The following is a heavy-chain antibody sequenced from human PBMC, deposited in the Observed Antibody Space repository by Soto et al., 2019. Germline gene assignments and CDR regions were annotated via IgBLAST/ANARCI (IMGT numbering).Heavy chain of an antibody. V-gene: IGHV3-48*03. CDR1: GFTFSSYE. Sequence: GGSLRLSCAASGFTFSSYEMNWVRQAPGKGLEWVSYISSSGSTIYYADSVKGRFTISRDNAKNSLYLQMNSLRAEDTAVYYCARGPAMVAGWAFDIWGQGTMVTVSS. D-gene: IGHD5-18*01. J-gene: IGHJ3*02. CDR3: ARGPAMVAGWAFDI. CDR2: ISSSGSTI.